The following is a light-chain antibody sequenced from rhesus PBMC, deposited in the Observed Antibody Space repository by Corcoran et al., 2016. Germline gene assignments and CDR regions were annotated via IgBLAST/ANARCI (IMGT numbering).Light chain of an antibody. V-gene: IGKV1-22*01. CDR2: KAS. J-gene: IGKJ3*01. CDR1: QSFRNW. Sequence: DIQMTQSPSSLSASVGDTVTITCRASQSFRNWLAWYQQKPGKAPKLLIYKASTLQSGVPSMFSGCGSGTVFTLTISSLHSEDFATFYGQQYSRSPFTFGPGTKLNVK. CDR3: QQYSRSPFT.